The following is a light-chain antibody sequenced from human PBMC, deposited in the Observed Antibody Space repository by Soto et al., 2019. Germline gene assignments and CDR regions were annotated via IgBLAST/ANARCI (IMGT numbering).Light chain of an antibody. CDR2: TAS. J-gene: IGKJ5*01. CDR3: QQAASFPIT. V-gene: IGKV1-12*01. CDR1: QRISSW. Sequence: IQITQSPSTLSASVGDRVTITCRASQRISSWLAWYQQKPGKAPNLLIYTASSLQSGVPSRFSGSGSGTDFTLTINGLQPEDFATYYCQQAASFPITFGQGTRLEIK.